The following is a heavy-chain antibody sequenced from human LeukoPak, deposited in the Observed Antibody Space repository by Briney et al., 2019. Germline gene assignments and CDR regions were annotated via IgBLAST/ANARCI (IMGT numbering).Heavy chain of an antibody. CDR3: AGHRCSSTSCYIEGGIGKWFDP. J-gene: IGHJ5*02. V-gene: IGHV4-38-2*02. CDR1: VYSISSGYY. D-gene: IGHD2-2*02. Sequence: SETLSLTCTLSVYSISSGYYWGWIRQPPGKGLEWIGSVYHSGSTSYNPSLKSRVTISDDTSKNQFSPKLSFATAADTTVYFCAGHRCSSTSCYIEGGIGKWFDPWGQGTLVTVSS. CDR2: VYHSGST.